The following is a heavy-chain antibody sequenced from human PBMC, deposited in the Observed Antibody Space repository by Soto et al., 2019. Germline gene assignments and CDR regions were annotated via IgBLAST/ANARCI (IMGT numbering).Heavy chain of an antibody. CDR3: ARGAEMDYGMDV. J-gene: IGHJ6*02. CDR2: IYYSGST. V-gene: IGHV4-30-4*01. CDR1: GGSISSGDYY. Sequence: QVQLQESGPGLVKPAQTLSLTCTVSGGSISSGDYYWSWIRQPPGKGLEWIGYIYYSGSTYYNPSLKSRVTISVDTSKNKFSLKLSSVTAADTAVYYCARGAEMDYGMDVWGQGTTVTVSS.